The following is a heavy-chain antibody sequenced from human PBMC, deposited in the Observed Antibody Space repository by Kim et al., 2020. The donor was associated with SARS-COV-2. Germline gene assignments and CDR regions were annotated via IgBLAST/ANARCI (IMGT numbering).Heavy chain of an antibody. CDR2: INTNTGNP. J-gene: IGHJ5*01. CDR3: ARAPRVTIFGVVDWFDP. Sequence: ASVKVSCKASGYTFTSYAMNWVRQAPGQGLEWMGWINTNTGNPTYAKGFTGRFVFSLDTSVSTAYMQISRLKAEDTAVYYCARAPRVTIFGVVDWFDPWGQGTLVTVSS. V-gene: IGHV7-4-1*02. CDR1: GYTFTSYA. D-gene: IGHD3-3*01.